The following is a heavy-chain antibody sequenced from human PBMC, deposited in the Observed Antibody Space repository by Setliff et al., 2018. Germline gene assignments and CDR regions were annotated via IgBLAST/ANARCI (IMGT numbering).Heavy chain of an antibody. V-gene: IGHV3-48*01. D-gene: IGHD2-15*01. Sequence: GGSLRLSCAASGFIFSFHSMNWVRQAPGKGLEWVSYISSSSTIYYADSVKGRFTISRDNAKNSLYLQMNSLRAEDTAVYYCARDSVSGEYYYYYYMDVWGKGTTVTGSS. CDR2: ISSSSTI. J-gene: IGHJ6*03. CDR1: GFIFSFHS. CDR3: ARDSVSGEYYYYYYMDV.